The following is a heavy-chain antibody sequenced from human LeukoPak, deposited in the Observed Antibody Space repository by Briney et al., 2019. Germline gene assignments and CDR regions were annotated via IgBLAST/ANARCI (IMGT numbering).Heavy chain of an antibody. Sequence: PSETLSLTCTVSGGSISIGSYYWSWIRQPAGKGLEWIGRIYTSGSTKYNPSLKSRVTISLDTSKNQFSLKLSSVTAADTAVYYCARGDVDTVIDYWGQGTLVTVSS. CDR3: ARGDVDTVIDY. CDR1: GGSISIGSYY. J-gene: IGHJ4*02. CDR2: IYTSGST. D-gene: IGHD5-18*01. V-gene: IGHV4-61*02.